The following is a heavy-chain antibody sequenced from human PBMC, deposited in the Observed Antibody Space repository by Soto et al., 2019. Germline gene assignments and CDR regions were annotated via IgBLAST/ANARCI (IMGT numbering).Heavy chain of an antibody. J-gene: IGHJ3*02. D-gene: IGHD1-26*01. Sequence: ASVKVSCKASGGTFSSYAISWVRQAPGQGLEWMGGIIPIFGTANYAQRFQGRVTITADKSTSTAYMELSSLRSEDTAVYYCARDTEGWGRAFDIWRQGTMVTVSS. V-gene: IGHV1-69*06. CDR2: IIPIFGTA. CDR1: GGTFSSYA. CDR3: ARDTEGWGRAFDI.